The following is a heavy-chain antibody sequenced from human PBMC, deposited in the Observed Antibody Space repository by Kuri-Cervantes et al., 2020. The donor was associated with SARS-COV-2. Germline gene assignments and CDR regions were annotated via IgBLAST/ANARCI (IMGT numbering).Heavy chain of an antibody. CDR3: AKMEGGFLEWTWIDY. D-gene: IGHD3-3*01. CDR1: GFTFSNAW. J-gene: IGHJ4*02. Sequence: LSLTCAASGFTFSNAWMSWVRQAPGKGLEWVAFIRYDGSNKYYADSVKGRFTISRDNSKNTLYLQMNSLRAEDTAVYYCAKMEGGFLEWTWIDYWGQGTLVTVSS. V-gene: IGHV3-30*02. CDR2: IRYDGSNK.